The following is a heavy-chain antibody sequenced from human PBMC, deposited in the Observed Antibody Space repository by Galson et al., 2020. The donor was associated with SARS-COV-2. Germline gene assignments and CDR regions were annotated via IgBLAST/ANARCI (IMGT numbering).Heavy chain of an antibody. V-gene: IGHV4-39*07. J-gene: IGHJ6*03. CDR1: GGSFSAKTYF. Sequence: SETLSLTCTVSGGSFSAKTYFWGWIRQPPGKGLDWIGSISYTGTTYYNPSLKSRVTMSLDTSKNQFSLNLFSVTAADTAAYYCARVIQGDTIFGVIGNDYLQYMDVWGKGTTVTVSS. CDR2: ISYTGTT. CDR3: ARVIQGDTIFGVIGNDYLQYMDV. D-gene: IGHD3-3*01.